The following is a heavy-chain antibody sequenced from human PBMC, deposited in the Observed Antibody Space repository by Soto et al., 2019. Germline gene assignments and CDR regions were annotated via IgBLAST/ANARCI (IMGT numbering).Heavy chain of an antibody. V-gene: IGHV1-46*01. CDR1: GYTFTSYY. Sequence: ASVKVSCKASGYTFTSYYMHWVRQAPGQGLEWMGIINTGGGSTGYAQKFQGRVTMTSDTSTSTVYMELSSLRSEDTAVYYCAREIHDYGDYNYYYYGMDVWGQGTTVTVSS. CDR2: INTGGGST. D-gene: IGHD4-17*01. J-gene: IGHJ6*02. CDR3: AREIHDYGDYNYYYYGMDV.